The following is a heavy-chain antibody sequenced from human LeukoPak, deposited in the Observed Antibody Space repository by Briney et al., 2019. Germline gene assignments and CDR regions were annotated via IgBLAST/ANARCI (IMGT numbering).Heavy chain of an antibody. CDR2: INPNSGGT. CDR3: ARDVRLTMVRGGNY. CDR1: GYTFTGYY. Sequence: ASVKVSCKAYGYTFTGYYMHWVRQAPGQGLEWMGRINPNSGGTNYAQKFQGRVTMTRDTSISTAYMELSRLRSDDTAVYYCARDVRLTMVRGGNYWGQGTLVTVSS. J-gene: IGHJ4*02. D-gene: IGHD3-10*01. V-gene: IGHV1-2*06.